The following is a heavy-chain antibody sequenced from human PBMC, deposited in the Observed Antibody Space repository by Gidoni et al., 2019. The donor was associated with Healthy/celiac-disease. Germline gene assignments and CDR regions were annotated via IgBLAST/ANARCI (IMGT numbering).Heavy chain of an antibody. D-gene: IGHD3-10*01. CDR1: GFTFSSYA. CDR2: ISGSGGST. V-gene: IGHV3-23*01. CDR3: AKDLLRAGAHYYGSGSYFSYMDV. Sequence: EVQLLESGGGLVQPGGSLRLSCAASGFTFSSYAMSWVRQAPGKGLEWVSAISGSGGSTYYADSVKGRFTISRDNSKNTLYLQMNSLRAEDTAVYYCAKDLLRAGAHYYGSGSYFSYMDVWGKGTTVTVSS. J-gene: IGHJ6*03.